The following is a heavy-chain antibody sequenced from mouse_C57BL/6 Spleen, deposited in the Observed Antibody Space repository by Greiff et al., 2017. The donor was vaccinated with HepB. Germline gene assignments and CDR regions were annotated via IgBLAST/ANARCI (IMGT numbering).Heavy chain of an antibody. CDR2: LSGGGGNT. V-gene: IGHV5-9*01. CDR1: GFTFSSYT. D-gene: IGHD1-1*01. CDR3: ARCITTVVEDYAMDY. J-gene: IGHJ4*01. Sequence: EVKLVESGGGLVKPGGSLKLSCAASGFTFSSYTMSWVRQTPEKRLEWVATLSGGGGNTYYPDSVKGRFTISRDNAKNTLYLQMSSLRSEDTALYYCARCITTVVEDYAMDYWGQGTSVTVSS.